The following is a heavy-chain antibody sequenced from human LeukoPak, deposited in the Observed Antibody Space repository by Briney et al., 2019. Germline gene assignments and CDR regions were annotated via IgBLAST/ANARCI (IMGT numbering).Heavy chain of an antibody. CDR3: AREACREMGVMWPRLGGQDCRYDH. CDR1: GGSINSDY. V-gene: IGHV4-59*01. J-gene: IGHJ4*02. D-gene: IGHD3-16*01. Sequence: SETLSLTCTVSGGSINSDYWSWIRQPPGKGLEWIGYISYSGSTNYNPSLKSRVTISVDTSKNQFSLKLSSVTSADTAVYYCAREACREMGVMWPRLGGQDCRYDHWGQGTLVTVSS. CDR2: ISYSGST.